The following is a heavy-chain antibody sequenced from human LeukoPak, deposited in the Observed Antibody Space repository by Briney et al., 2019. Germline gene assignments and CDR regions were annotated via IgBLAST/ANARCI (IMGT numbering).Heavy chain of an antibody. CDR3: ARGWGYYDSNYAFDF. D-gene: IGHD3-22*01. V-gene: IGHV1-8*01. CDR1: GYTFTSYD. Sequence: GASVKVPCKASGYTFTSYDINWVRQATGQGLEWMGCMNPNSGNTGYAQKFQGRVTMTRNTSISTAYMELSSLRSEDTAVYYGARGWGYYDSNYAFDFWGQGTMVTVSS. CDR2: MNPNSGNT. J-gene: IGHJ3*01.